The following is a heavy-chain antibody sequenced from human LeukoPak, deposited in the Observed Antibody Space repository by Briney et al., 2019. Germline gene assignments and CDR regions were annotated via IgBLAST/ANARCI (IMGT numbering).Heavy chain of an antibody. J-gene: IGHJ1*01. D-gene: IGHD3-22*01. CDR1: GFTFSSYW. Sequence: GGSLRLSCAASGFTFSSYWMHWVRQAPGKGLEWVARINRDGTDISYGDSVKGRFTISRDNAKNTLYLQMNSLRVEDTAVYYCARVGYYDSSNYYAYFQHWGQGTLVTVPS. CDR2: INRDGTDI. V-gene: IGHV3-74*01. CDR3: ARVGYYDSSNYYAYFQH.